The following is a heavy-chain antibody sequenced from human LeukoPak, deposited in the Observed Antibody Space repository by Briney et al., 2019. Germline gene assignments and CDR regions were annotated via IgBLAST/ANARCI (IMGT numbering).Heavy chain of an antibody. CDR1: GYTLTELS. J-gene: IGHJ4*02. V-gene: IGHV1-24*01. D-gene: IGHD2-15*01. CDR3: ATAWPYCSGGSCYSDKLGYFDY. Sequence: GASVKVSCKVSGYTLTELSMHWVRQAPGKGLEWMGGFDPEDGETIYAQKFQGRVTMTEATSTDTAYMELSSLRSEDTAVYYCATAWPYCSGGSCYSDKLGYFDYWGQGTLVTVSS. CDR2: FDPEDGET.